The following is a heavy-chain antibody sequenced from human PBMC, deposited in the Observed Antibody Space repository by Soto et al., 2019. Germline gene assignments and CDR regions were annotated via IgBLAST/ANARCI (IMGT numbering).Heavy chain of an antibody. V-gene: IGHV4-31*03. D-gene: IGHD3-22*01. CDR2: IYYSGST. J-gene: IGHJ4*02. CDR1: GGSISSGGYY. CDR3: ARRYYDSRGSIAY. Sequence: SETLSLACTVSGGSISSGGYYWSWIRQHPGKGLEWIGYIYYSGSTYYNPSLKSRVTISVDTSKNQFSLKLSSVTAADMALYYCARRYYDSRGSIAYWGQGSLVTVSS.